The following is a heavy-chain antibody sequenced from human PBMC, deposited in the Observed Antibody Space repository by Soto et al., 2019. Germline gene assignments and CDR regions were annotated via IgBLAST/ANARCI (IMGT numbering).Heavy chain of an antibody. J-gene: IGHJ4*02. V-gene: IGHV3-23*01. Sequence: PGGSLRLSCTASGFIFDDYGMNWVRQAPGKGLEWVSAISGSGGSTYYADSVKGRFTISRDNSKNTLYLQMNSLRAEDTAVYYCAKHYGDYFRIFDYWGQGTLVTVSS. CDR3: AKHYGDYFRIFDY. CDR1: GFIFDDYG. D-gene: IGHD4-17*01. CDR2: ISGSGGST.